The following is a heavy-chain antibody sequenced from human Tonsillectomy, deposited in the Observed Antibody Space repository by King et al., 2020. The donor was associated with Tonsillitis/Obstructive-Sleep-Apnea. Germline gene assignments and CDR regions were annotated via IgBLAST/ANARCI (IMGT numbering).Heavy chain of an antibody. Sequence: QLQESGPGLEKPSETLSLTCTVSGGSISSYYWSWIRQPPGKGLEWIGYIYYSGSTNYNPSLKSRVTISVDTSKNQFSLKLSSVTAADTAVYYCARGLNYYDSSRYSIHWYFDLWGRGTLVTVSS. J-gene: IGHJ2*01. CDR3: ARGLNYYDSSRYSIHWYFDL. CDR2: IYYSGST. D-gene: IGHD3-22*01. CDR1: GGSISSYY. V-gene: IGHV4-59*01.